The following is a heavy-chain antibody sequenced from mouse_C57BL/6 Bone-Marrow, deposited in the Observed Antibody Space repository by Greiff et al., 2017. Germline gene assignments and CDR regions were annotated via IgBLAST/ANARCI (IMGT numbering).Heavy chain of an antibody. Sequence: VHLVESGPGLVQPSQSLYITCTVSGFSLTSYGVHWVRQSPGKGLEWLGVIWSGGSTDYNAAFISRLSISKDNSKSQVFFKMNSLQADDTAIYYCARGDSSGSWFAYWGQGTLVTVSA. CDR3: ARGDSSGSWFAY. CDR2: IWSGGST. D-gene: IGHD3-2*02. J-gene: IGHJ3*01. CDR1: GFSLTSYG. V-gene: IGHV2-2*01.